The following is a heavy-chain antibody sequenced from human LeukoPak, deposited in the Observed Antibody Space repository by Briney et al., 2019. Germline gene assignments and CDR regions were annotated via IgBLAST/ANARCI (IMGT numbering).Heavy chain of an antibody. D-gene: IGHD3-10*01. V-gene: IGHV4-39*07. CDR3: AREGSDYYGSGSYYRSYYYYMDV. CDR1: GGSISSSSYY. CDR2: IYYSGST. J-gene: IGHJ6*03. Sequence: PSGTLSLTCAVSGGSISSSSYYWGWIRQPPGKGLEWIGSIYYSGSTYYNPSLKSRVTISVDTSKNQFSLKLSSVTAADTAVYYCAREGSDYYGSGSYYRSYYYYMDVWGKGTTVTISS.